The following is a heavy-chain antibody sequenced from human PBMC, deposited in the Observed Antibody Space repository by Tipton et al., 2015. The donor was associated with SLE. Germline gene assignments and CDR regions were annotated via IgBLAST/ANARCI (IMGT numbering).Heavy chain of an antibody. V-gene: IGHV4-34*01. D-gene: IGHD4-17*01. CDR3: GTVTTDYYHYGVDV. J-gene: IGHJ6*02. Sequence: TLSLTCAVYGGSFCGYYWSWLRQPPGKGLEWIGEINHSGYTNYNPSLKSRITISVDTSKNQFSLNLTSVTAADTAVYYCGTVTTDYYHYGVDVWGQGTTVTVSS. CDR2: INHSGYT. CDR1: GGSFCGYY.